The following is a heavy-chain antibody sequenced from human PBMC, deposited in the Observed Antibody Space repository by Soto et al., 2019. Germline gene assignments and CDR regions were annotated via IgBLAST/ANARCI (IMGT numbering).Heavy chain of an antibody. CDR1: GDSISNLDYF. CDR2: IYKSATT. D-gene: IGHD2-15*01. J-gene: IGHJ5*01. V-gene: IGHV4-30-4*01. Sequence: PSETLSLTCSVSGDSISNLDYFWAWIRQPPGQALEYIGYIYKSATTYYNPSFESRVAISVDTSKSQFPLNVTSVTAAATAGYFCARGRYCLPVRWFPNWFDSWGQGAPVTVSS. CDR3: ARGRYCLPVRWFPNWFDS.